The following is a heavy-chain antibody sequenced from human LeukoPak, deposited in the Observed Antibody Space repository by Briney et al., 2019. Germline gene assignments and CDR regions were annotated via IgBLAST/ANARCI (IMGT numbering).Heavy chain of an antibody. Sequence: PGGSLRLSCAASGFTFSSCAMHWVRQAPGKGLDWVTFISNDGRNKYYADSVKGRFTISRGNSKNTLYLQINSLRAEDTAVYFCARVGSSWFDPSYGMDVWGQGTTVTVSS. CDR1: GFTFSSCA. CDR3: ARVGSSWFDPSYGMDV. D-gene: IGHD6-13*01. CDR2: ISNDGRNK. J-gene: IGHJ6*02. V-gene: IGHV3-30*04.